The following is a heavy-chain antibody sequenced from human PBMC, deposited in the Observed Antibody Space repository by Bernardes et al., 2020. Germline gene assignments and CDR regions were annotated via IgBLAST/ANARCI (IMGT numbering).Heavy chain of an antibody. V-gene: IGHV3-74*03. J-gene: IGHJ5*02. CDR2: IKNDGADT. D-gene: IGHD2-15*01. CDR3: TRDLYGGMA. Sequence: GGSLRLSCAASGFSFSSYWMHWVRQAPGKGLVWVSRIKNDGADTTYADSVKGRFTVSRDNAKNTLYLQMNSLRAEDTAVYYCTRDLYGGMAWGQGTLVTVSS. CDR1: GFSFSSYW.